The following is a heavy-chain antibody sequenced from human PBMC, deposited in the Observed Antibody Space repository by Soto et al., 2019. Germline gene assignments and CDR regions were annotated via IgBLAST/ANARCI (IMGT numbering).Heavy chain of an antibody. CDR3: AREVMTTKWYFDN. CDR1: GFTFSSHS. CDR2: TSSDGNTK. V-gene: IGHV3-30-3*01. D-gene: IGHD3-16*01. J-gene: IGHJ4*02. Sequence: QVQLMESGVGVVQPGGSLRLSYATSGFTFSSHSMHWFRQTPDKGLEWVAVTSSDGNTKFYADSVRGRFTISRDNSRNTLYLQMNSLRPEDTAVYYCAREVMTTKWYFDNWGQGIVVTVSA.